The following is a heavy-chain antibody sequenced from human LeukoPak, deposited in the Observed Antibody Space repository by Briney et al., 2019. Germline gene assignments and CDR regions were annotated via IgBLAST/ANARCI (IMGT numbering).Heavy chain of an antibody. CDR3: ARETSWASERTNWFDP. Sequence: GRSLRLSCAASGFTFSSYAMHWVRQAPGKGLEWVAVISYDGSNKYYADSVKGRFTISRDNSKNTLYLQMNSQRAEDTAVYYCARETSWASERTNWFDPWGQGTLVTVSS. J-gene: IGHJ5*02. CDR2: ISYDGSNK. D-gene: IGHD2-2*01. CDR1: GFTFSSYA. V-gene: IGHV3-30-3*01.